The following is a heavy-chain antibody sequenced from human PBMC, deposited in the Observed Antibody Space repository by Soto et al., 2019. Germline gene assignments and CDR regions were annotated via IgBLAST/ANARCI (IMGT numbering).Heavy chain of an antibody. J-gene: IGHJ5*02. Sequence: PSETLSLTCAVYGGSFSGYYWSWIRQPPGKGLEWIGEINHSGSTNYNPSLKSRVTISVDTSKYQFSLKLSSVTAADTAVYYCARALICISMVRRIIKTHDWFDPWGQGTLVPVYS. CDR3: ARALICISMVRRIIKTHDWFDP. V-gene: IGHV4-34*01. CDR1: GGSFSGYY. CDR2: INHSGST. D-gene: IGHD3-10*01.